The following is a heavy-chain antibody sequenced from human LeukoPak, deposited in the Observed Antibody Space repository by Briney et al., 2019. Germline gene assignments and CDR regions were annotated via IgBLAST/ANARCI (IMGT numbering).Heavy chain of an antibody. D-gene: IGHD3-3*01. CDR1: GYTFTSYG. CDR3: AVHDFYSGGYHFDY. J-gene: IGHJ4*02. V-gene: IGHV1-18*01. Sequence: ASVKVSCKASGYTFTSYGISWLRQAPGQGLEWLGWISGYNGNTNYAQKFQRRVTMTTDTPTSTAYMDLRSLKSDDTAVYYCAVHDFYSGGYHFDYWGQGTLVTVSS. CDR2: ISGYNGNT.